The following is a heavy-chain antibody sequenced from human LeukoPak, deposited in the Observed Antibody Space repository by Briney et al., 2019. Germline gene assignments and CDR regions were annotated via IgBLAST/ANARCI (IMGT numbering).Heavy chain of an antibody. D-gene: IGHD1-20*01. J-gene: IGHJ4*02. CDR2: MYHSGST. CDR3: ARVRYNWNRDFDY. V-gene: IGHV4-38-2*02. Sequence: SETLSLTCTVSNYSISTDYYWGWIRQPPGKGLEWIGTMYHSGSTYYNPSLKSRVTISVDTSKNQFSLKLSSVTAADTAVYYCARVRYNWNRDFDYWGQGTLVTVSS. CDR1: NYSISTDYY.